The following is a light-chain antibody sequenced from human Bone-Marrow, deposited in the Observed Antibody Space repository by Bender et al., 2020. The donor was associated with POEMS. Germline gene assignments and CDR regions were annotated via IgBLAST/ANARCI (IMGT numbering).Light chain of an antibody. CDR3: AVWEDSLNGWV. Sequence: QSVLTQPPSASGTPGQRVTISCSGGSSNIGAHAVNWYQHLPGTAPKLLLYSSHRRPSEVPERFSGSRSGTSASLAMRGLQFGDEADYYCAVWEDSLNGWVCGGGTRLTVL. CDR1: SSNIGAHA. J-gene: IGLJ3*02. V-gene: IGLV1-44*01. CDR2: SSH.